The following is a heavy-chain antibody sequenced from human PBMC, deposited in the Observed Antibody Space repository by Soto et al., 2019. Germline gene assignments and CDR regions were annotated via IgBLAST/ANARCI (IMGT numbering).Heavy chain of an antibody. Sequence: EVQLVESGGGLVKPGGSLRLSCAASGFTFSSYSMNWVRQAPGKGLEWVSSISSSSSYIYYADSVKGRFTISRDNAKNSLYLQMNSLRAEDTAVYYCAREGIVATIGNWFDPWGQGTLVTVSS. CDR2: ISSSSSYI. CDR1: GFTFSSYS. J-gene: IGHJ5*02. CDR3: AREGIVATIGNWFDP. V-gene: IGHV3-21*01. D-gene: IGHD5-12*01.